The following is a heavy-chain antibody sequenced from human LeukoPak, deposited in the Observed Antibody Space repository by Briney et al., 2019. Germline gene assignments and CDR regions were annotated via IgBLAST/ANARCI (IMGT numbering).Heavy chain of an antibody. CDR2: INQDGSEK. CDR1: GFTFSSYW. V-gene: IGHV3-7*01. D-gene: IGHD1-1*01. CDR3: ARDMEPDAFDI. Sequence: GGSLRLSCAASGFTFSSYWVTWVRQAPGKGLERVANINQDGSEKFLVDSVKGRFTISRDTAKNSLYLQMNSLRAEDTALYYCARDMEPDAFDIWGQGTMVTVSS. J-gene: IGHJ3*02.